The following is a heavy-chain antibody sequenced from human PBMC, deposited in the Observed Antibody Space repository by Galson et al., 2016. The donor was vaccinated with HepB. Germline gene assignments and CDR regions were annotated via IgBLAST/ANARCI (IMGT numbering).Heavy chain of an antibody. CDR2: IIPDLGFT. CDR3: ARDLREHSEYERADF. Sequence: SVKVSCKASGGTLSYVVSWVRQAPGQGLEWMGRIIPDLGFTNYAQKFQGRLTITADKSSRTAYMELRTLRFEDTAVYYCARDLREHSEYERADFWGQGTLVTVSS. J-gene: IGHJ4*02. V-gene: IGHV1-69*04. CDR1: GGTLSYV. D-gene: IGHD1-26*01.